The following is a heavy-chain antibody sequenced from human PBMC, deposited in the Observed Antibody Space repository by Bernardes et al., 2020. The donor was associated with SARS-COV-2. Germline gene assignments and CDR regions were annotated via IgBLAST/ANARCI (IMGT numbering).Heavy chain of an antibody. V-gene: IGHV3-23*01. CDR2: ISLSGATT. CDR1: GFTFSSYA. J-gene: IGHJ4*02. CDR3: AKGATYRSGTSCYRLDS. Sequence: GGSLRLSCAASGFTFSSYAMCWVRQAPGKGLEWVSAISLSGATTYYADSVKGRFTISRDNSKKTVSLQMTGLRAEDTAVYYCAKGATYRSGTSCYRLDSWGQGTLVTVSS. D-gene: IGHD2-2*02.